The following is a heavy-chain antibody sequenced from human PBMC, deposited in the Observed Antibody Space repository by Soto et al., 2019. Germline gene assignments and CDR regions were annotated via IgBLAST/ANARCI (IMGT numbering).Heavy chain of an antibody. J-gene: IGHJ4*02. Sequence: SQTLSLTCAISGDSVSSNSAAWNWIRQPPSRGLEWLGRTYYRSKWYNDYAVSVKSRIAINPDTSKNQFSLQLNSVTPEDTAVYYCARDPTYDFWAEPFDYWGQGTLVTVSS. CDR3: ARDPTYDFWAEPFDY. V-gene: IGHV6-1*01. CDR1: GDSVSSNSAA. CDR2: TYYRSKWYN. D-gene: IGHD3-3*01.